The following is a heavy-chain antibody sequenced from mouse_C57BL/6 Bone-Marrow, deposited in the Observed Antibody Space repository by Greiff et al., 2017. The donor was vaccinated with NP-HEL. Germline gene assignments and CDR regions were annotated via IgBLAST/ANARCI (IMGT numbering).Heavy chain of an antibody. D-gene: IGHD2-10*01. J-gene: IGHJ4*01. V-gene: IGHV14-3*01. CDR1: GFNIKNTY. Sequence: EVQLQQSVAELVRPGASVKLSCTASGFNIKNTYMHWVKQRPEQGLEWIGRIDPANGNTKYAPKFQGKATITADTSSNTAYLQLSSLTSEDTAIYYSALAPSYYGNSYYAMDCWGQGTSVTVAS. CDR2: IDPANGNT. CDR3: ALAPSYYGNSYYAMDC.